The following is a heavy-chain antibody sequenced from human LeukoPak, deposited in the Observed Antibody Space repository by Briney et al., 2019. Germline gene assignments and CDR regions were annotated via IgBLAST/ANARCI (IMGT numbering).Heavy chain of an antibody. J-gene: IGHJ4*01. V-gene: IGHV3-23*01. CDR3: AKDLAPYYDFWRRLGFDY. CDR1: GFTFSSYA. Sequence: ESLRLSCAASGFTFSSYALSWVCQAPGKGLEWVSRISGSGDTYYADSVKGRFTISRDNSMNTLYLQLSSLRAEDTAIYYCAKDLAPYYDFWRRLGFDYW. D-gene: IGHD3-3*01. CDR2: ISGSGDT.